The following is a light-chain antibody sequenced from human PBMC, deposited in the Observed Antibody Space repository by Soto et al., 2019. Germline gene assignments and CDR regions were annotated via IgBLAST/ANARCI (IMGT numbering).Light chain of an antibody. CDR3: AAWDHGLNGPV. J-gene: IGLJ3*02. CDR2: SNN. V-gene: IGLV1-44*01. CDR1: SSNIGSNT. Sequence: VLTQPPSASGTPGQRFTISCSGISSNIGSNTVNWYQHFPGTAPKLLIYSNNQRPSGVPDRFSGSKSGTSASLAISGLQCEDEADYYCAAWDHGLNGPVFGGG.